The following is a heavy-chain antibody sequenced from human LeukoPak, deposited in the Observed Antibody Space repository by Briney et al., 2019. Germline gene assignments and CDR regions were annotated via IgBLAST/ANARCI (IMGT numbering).Heavy chain of an antibody. CDR1: GGSISSSSYY. CDR3: ARERMTATH. D-gene: IGHD2-21*02. CDR2: IYYSGST. J-gene: IGHJ4*02. Sequence: PSETLSLTCTDSGGSISSSSYYWGWIRQPPGKGLEWIGSIYYSGSTYYNPSLKSRVTISVDTSKNQFSLKLSSVTAADTAVYYCARERMTATHWGQGTLVTVSS. V-gene: IGHV4-39*02.